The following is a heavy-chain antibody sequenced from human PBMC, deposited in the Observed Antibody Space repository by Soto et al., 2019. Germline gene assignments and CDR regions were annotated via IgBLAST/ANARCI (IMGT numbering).Heavy chain of an antibody. Sequence: QVQLVESGGGVVQPGRSLRLSCAASGFTFSSYGMHWVRQAPGKWLEWVAVISYDGSNKYYADSVKGRFTISRDNSKNTLYLQMNSLRAEDTAVYYCAKDLIQPPHVWGQGTTVTVSS. CDR2: ISYDGSNK. J-gene: IGHJ6*02. CDR1: GFTFSSYG. CDR3: AKDLIQPPHV. V-gene: IGHV3-30*18. D-gene: IGHD2-8*01.